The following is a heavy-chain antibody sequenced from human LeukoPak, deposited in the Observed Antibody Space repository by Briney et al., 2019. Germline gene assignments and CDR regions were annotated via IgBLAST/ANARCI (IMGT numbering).Heavy chain of an antibody. D-gene: IGHD5-18*01. Sequence: PAETLSLTCTVSGGSISSYYWSWIRQPPGKGLEWIGYIYDIGSTNYHPSLKSRVTISVDTSKNQFSLKLSSVTAADTAVYYCARGLTADSWGQGTLVTVSS. CDR1: GGSISSYY. CDR3: ARGLTADS. V-gene: IGHV4-59*01. J-gene: IGHJ4*02. CDR2: IYDIGST.